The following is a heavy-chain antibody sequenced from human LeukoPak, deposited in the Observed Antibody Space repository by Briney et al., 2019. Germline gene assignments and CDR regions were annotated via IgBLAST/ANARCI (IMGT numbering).Heavy chain of an antibody. CDR2: IYYSGST. CDR1: GYSISSGYY. CDR3: ARHVRGHDYVWGSYPSPFAY. J-gene: IGHJ4*02. Sequence: SETLSLTCTVSGYSISSGYYWAWIRQPPGKGLEWIGNIYYSGSTYYNPSLKSRVTISIDTSKNQFSLKLSSVTAADTAVYYCARHVRGHDYVWGSYPSPFAYWGQGTLVTVSS. V-gene: IGHV4-38-2*02. D-gene: IGHD3-16*02.